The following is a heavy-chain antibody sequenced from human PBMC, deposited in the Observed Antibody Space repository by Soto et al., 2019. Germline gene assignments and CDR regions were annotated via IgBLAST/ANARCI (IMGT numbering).Heavy chain of an antibody. V-gene: IGHV4-31*03. CDR3: ARERADAKYFDY. CDR1: GCSISSGGYY. J-gene: IGHJ4*02. CDR2: IYYSGST. Sequence: SETLSLTCTVSGCSISSGGYYWSWIRQHPGKGLEWIGYIYYSGSTYYNPSLKSRVTISVDTSKNQFSLKLSSVTAADTAVYYCARERADAKYFDYWGQGTLVTVSS. D-gene: IGHD2-8*01.